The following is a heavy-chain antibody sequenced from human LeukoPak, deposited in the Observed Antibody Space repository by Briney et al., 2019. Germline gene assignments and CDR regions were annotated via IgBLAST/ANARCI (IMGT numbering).Heavy chain of an antibody. V-gene: IGHV3-23*01. J-gene: IGHJ4*02. D-gene: IGHD6-13*01. CDR2: ISGSASTT. CDR3: AKDLGIAAAD. Sequence: GKSLRLSCAASGFTFSSYAMSWVRQAPGKGLEWVSAISGSASTTYYADSVKGRFTISRDNSKNTLFLQMMSLRDEDTAVYFCAKDLGIAAADWGQGTLVTVSS. CDR1: GFTFSSYA.